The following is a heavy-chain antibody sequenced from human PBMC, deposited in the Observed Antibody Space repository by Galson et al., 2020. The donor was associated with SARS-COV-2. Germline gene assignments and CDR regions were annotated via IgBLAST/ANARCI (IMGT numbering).Heavy chain of an antibody. CDR3: ARGHVLRYFDWCYGMDV. V-gene: IGHV1-18*01. J-gene: IGHJ6*02. Sequence: ASVKVSCKASGYTFTSYGISWVRQAPGQGLEWMGWISAYNGNTNYAQKLQGRVTMTTDTSTSTAYMELRSLRSDDTAVYYCARGHVLRYFDWCYGMDVWGQGTTVTVSS. CDR1: GYTFTSYG. D-gene: IGHD3-9*01. CDR2: ISAYNGNT.